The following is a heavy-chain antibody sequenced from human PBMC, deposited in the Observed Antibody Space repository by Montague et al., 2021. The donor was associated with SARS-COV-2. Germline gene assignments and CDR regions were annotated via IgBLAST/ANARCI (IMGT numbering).Heavy chain of an antibody. J-gene: IGHJ5*02. Sequence: SETLSLTCTVSGDSITSYYWTWIRQPPGKGLEWIGYVYFPGSVKYNPSLNSRVTMSIDTSKNQFSLELTSVTAADTAIYYCARDLSRAFCEGTSCYSVNWFAPWGQGTLVTVSS. CDR1: GDSITSYY. V-gene: IGHV4-59*01. CDR3: ARDLSRAFCEGTSCYSVNWFAP. CDR2: VYFPGSV. D-gene: IGHD2-2*01.